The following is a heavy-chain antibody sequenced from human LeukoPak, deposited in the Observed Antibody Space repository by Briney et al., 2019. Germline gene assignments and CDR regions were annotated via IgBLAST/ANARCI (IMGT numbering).Heavy chain of an antibody. CDR1: GFTFTSYW. CDR3: ASGGYGRPFGY. Sequence: PGGSLRLSCAASGFTFTSYWMHWVRQAPGKGLVWVSRINTDGSSTSYADSVRGRFTISRDDAKNTLYLQLNSLRAEDTAVYYCASGGYGRPFGYWGQGTLVTVSS. CDR2: INTDGSST. D-gene: IGHD5-18*01. J-gene: IGHJ4*02. V-gene: IGHV3-74*01.